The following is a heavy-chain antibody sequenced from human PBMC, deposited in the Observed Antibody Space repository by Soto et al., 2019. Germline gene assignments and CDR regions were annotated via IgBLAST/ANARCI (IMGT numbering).Heavy chain of an antibody. CDR2: IYWDDDK. D-gene: IGHD3-16*01. CDR1: GFSLNTYGVG. Sequence: QITLKESGPTLVKPTQTLTLTCTFSGFSLNTYGVGVGWIRPPPGKALEWLALIYWDDDKRYSPSLKSRLTIPKDTSKNQVVLTMTHMDPVDTVTYYCARALGSWGAYYFDYWGQGTLVTVSS. CDR3: ARALGSWGAYYFDY. V-gene: IGHV2-5*02. J-gene: IGHJ4*02.